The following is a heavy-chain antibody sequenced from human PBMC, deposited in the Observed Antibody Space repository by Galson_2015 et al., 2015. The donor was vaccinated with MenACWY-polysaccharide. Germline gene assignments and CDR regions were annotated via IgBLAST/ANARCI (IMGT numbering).Heavy chain of an antibody. CDR2: IYYDGSDK. D-gene: IGHD1-7*01. CDR3: ARDRTSRYIDV. J-gene: IGHJ6*03. CDR1: GFTFRNHG. V-gene: IGHV3-30*12. Sequence: SLRLSCAAFGFTFRNHGMHWVRQAPGKGLEWVAVIYYDGSDKYYADSVKGRFTISRDNSKNTLDLQMNSLRGEDTGVYYCARDRTSRYIDVWAKGPRSSPL.